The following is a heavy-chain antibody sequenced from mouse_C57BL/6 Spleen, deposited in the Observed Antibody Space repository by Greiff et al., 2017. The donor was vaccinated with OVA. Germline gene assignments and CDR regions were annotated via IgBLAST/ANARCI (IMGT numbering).Heavy chain of an antibody. V-gene: IGHV5-6*01. CDR1: GFTFSSYG. D-gene: IGHD1-1*01. CDR2: ISSGGSYT. J-gene: IGHJ2*01. CDR3: ARCPYGSSLDY. Sequence: EVQGVESGGDLVKPGGSLKLSCAASGFTFSSYGMSWVRQTPDKRLEWVATISSGGSYTYYPDSVKGRFTIARDNAKNTLYLQMSSLKSEDTAMYYCARCPYGSSLDYWGQGTTLTVSS.